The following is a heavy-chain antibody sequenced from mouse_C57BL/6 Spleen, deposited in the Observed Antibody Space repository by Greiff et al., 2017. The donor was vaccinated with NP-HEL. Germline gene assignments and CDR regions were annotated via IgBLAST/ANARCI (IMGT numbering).Heavy chain of an antibody. J-gene: IGHJ2*01. CDR3: ASEGAYGNFTSCLYYFDY. V-gene: IGHV1-82*01. CDR1: GYAFSSSW. CDR2: IYPGDGDT. Sequence: VQLQQSGPELVKPGASVKISCKASGYAFSSSWMNWVKQRPGKGLEWIGRIYPGDGDTNYNGKFKGKATLTADKSSSTAYMQLSSLTSEDSAVYFCASEGAYGNFTSCLYYFDYWGQGTTLTVSS. D-gene: IGHD2-1*01.